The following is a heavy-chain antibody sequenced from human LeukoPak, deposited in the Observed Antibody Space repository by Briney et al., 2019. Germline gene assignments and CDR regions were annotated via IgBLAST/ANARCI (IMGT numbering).Heavy chain of an antibody. CDR2: IYSGGST. D-gene: IGHD1-14*01. CDR3: AGATGPSEYYFDY. Sequence: GGSRRLSCAASGFTVSSSYMSWVRQAQGKGLEWVSVIYSGGSTYYADSVKGRFTISRDNSKNTLYLQMNSLRAEDTAVYYCAGATGPSEYYFDYWGQGTLVTVSS. V-gene: IGHV3-53*01. CDR1: GFTVSSSY. J-gene: IGHJ4*02.